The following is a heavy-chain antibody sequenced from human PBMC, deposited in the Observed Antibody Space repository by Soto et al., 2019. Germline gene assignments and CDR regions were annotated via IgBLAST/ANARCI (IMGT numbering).Heavy chain of an antibody. J-gene: IGHJ4*02. CDR3: ARGELEYSSSSYPLRY. D-gene: IGHD6-6*01. CDR2: IIPIFGTA. CDR1: GGTFSSYA. Sequence: QVQLVQSGAEVKKPGSSVKVSCKASGGTFSSYAISWVRQAPGQGLEWMGGIIPIFGTANYAQKFQGRVTITADKSTSTADMELSSLRSEDTAVYYCARGELEYSSSSYPLRYWGQETLVTVSS. V-gene: IGHV1-69*06.